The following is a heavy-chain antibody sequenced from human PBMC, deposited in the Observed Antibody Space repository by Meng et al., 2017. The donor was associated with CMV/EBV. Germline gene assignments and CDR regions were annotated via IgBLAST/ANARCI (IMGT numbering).Heavy chain of an antibody. CDR2: ISSSSSYI. CDR3: ARGLERYSSSSTFDY. Sequence: GESLKISCAASGFTFSTDWMTWVRQAPGKGLEWVSSISSSSSYIYYADSVKGRFTISRDNAKNSLYLQMNSLRAEDTAVYYCARGLERYSSSSTFDYWGQGTLVTVSS. V-gene: IGHV3-21*01. J-gene: IGHJ4*02. CDR1: GFTFSTDW. D-gene: IGHD6-6*01.